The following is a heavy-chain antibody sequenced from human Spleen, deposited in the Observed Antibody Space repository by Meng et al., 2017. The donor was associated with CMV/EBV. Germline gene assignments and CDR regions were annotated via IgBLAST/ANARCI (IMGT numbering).Heavy chain of an antibody. V-gene: IGHV3-21*01. CDR3: ARGGGSWLRLDY. J-gene: IGHJ4*02. Sequence: CAASGFTFSSYSMNWVRQAPGKGLEWVSSISSSSSYIYYADSVKGRFTISRDNAKNSLYLQMNSLRAEDTAVYYCARGGGSWLRLDYWGQGTLVTSPQ. D-gene: IGHD2-15*01. CDR2: ISSSSSYI. CDR1: GFTFSSYS.